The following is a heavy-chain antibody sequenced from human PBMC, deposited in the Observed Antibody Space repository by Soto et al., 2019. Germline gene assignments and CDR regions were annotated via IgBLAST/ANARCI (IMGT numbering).Heavy chain of an antibody. CDR1: GGSFSGYY. CDR3: ARDGNGSVVFDI. Sequence: ASETLSLTCAVYGGSFSGYYWSWIRQSPGKGLEWIGEINHSGSTNYNPSLKSRATISVDTSKNQFSLKLSSVTAADTAVYYCARDGNGSVVFDIGGKGTMVT. D-gene: IGHD3-10*01. CDR2: INHSGST. J-gene: IGHJ3*02. V-gene: IGHV4-34*01.